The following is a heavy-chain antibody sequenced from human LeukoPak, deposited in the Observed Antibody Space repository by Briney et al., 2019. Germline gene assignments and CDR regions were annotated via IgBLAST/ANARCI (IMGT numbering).Heavy chain of an antibody. D-gene: IGHD3-10*01. Sequence: PGGPLRLSCSASGFTFSRYAMHWVRQAPGKGLEYVSAISSNGGSTYYADSVKGRFTISRDNSKNTLYLQMSSLRAEGTAVYYCVKDGSGSYYTYYFDYWGQGTLVTVSS. CDR1: GFTFSRYA. V-gene: IGHV3-64D*06. J-gene: IGHJ4*02. CDR2: ISSNGGST. CDR3: VKDGSGSYYTYYFDY.